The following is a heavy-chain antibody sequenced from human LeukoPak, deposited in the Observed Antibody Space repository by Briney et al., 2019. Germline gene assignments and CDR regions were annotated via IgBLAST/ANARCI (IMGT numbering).Heavy chain of an antibody. CDR2: VYSSGAT. Sequence: SETLSLTCTVSGGSISSSSDYWGWVRQPPGKELEWIGTVYSSGATYYNPSLQSRVTISVDMSNNQFSLKLSSVTAADTAVYYCAREGNDFSYWGQGTLVTVSS. CDR3: AREGNDFSY. V-gene: IGHV4-39*07. CDR1: GGSISSSSDY. D-gene: IGHD3-10*01. J-gene: IGHJ4*02.